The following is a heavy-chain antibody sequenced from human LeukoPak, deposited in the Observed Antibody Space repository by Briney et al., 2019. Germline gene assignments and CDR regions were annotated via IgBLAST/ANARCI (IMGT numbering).Heavy chain of an antibody. CDR3: ARGLTMVRGGSWFDP. CDR1: GGSISTYY. Sequence: SETLSLTCTVSGGSISTYYWNWIRQPAGKALEWIGRINTSGSPNYNPSLKSRVTMSVDTSKNQLSLKLYSVTAADTAVYYCARGLTMVRGGSWFDPWGQGTLVTVSS. D-gene: IGHD3-10*01. CDR2: INTSGSP. J-gene: IGHJ5*02. V-gene: IGHV4-4*07.